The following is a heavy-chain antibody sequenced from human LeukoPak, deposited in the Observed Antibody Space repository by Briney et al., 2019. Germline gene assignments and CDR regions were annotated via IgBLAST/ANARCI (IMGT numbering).Heavy chain of an antibody. CDR3: ARVYDSREYYFDY. CDR1: GFTFSSYS. J-gene: IGHJ4*02. CDR2: ISSSSSYI. D-gene: IGHD3-22*01. V-gene: IGHV3-21*01. Sequence: GGSLRLSCAASGFTFSSYSMNWVRQAPGKGLEWVSSISSSSSYIYYADSVKGRFTISRDNAKNSLYLQMNSLRAEDTTVYYCARVYDSREYYFDYWGQGTLVTVSS.